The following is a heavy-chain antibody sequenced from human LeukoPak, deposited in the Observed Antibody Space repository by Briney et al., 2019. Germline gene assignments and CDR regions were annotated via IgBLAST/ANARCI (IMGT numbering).Heavy chain of an antibody. CDR1: GASISGGGYY. V-gene: IGHV4-61*02. J-gene: IGHJ4*02. CDR2: FYTSGNT. D-gene: IGHD6-19*01. CDR3: ARDRHSNGWTYFDY. Sequence: PSQTLSLTCTVSGASISGGGYYWTWIRQPAGKGLEWIGRFYTSGNTNYNPSLKSRVTISADTSKNQFSLMLSSVTAADTAVYYCARDRHSNGWTYFDYWGQGALVTVSS.